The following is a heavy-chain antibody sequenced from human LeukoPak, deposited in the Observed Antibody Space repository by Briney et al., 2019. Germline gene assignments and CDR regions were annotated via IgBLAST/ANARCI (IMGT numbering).Heavy chain of an antibody. CDR1: GFTFSSYG. V-gene: IGHV3-30*02. Sequence: GGSLRLSCAASGFTFSSYGMHWVRQAPGKGLEWVAFIRYDGSNKYYADSVKGRFTISRDNSKNTLYLQMNSLRAEDTAVYYCAKDNCSGGSCYLGYYYYYMDVWGKGTTVTISS. J-gene: IGHJ6*03. D-gene: IGHD2-15*01. CDR3: AKDNCSGGSCYLGYYYYYMDV. CDR2: IRYDGSNK.